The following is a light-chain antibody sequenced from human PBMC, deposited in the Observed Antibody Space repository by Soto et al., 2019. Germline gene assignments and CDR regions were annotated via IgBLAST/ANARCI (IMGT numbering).Light chain of an antibody. J-gene: IGKJ5*01. CDR3: QQYDNLPIT. CDR1: QDISNY. Sequence: DIQMTQSPSSLSSSVGDRVTLTCPASQDISNYLNWYKQKPGKAPKLLSYDASNLETGVPSRFSGSGSGTDFTFTISSLKPEDIETYYCQQYDNLPITFGQGTRLEIK. V-gene: IGKV1-33*01. CDR2: DAS.